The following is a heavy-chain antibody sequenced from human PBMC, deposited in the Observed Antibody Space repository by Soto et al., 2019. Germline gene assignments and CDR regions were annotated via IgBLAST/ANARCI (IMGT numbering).Heavy chain of an antibody. CDR2: IYYSGST. CDR1: GGSISSSSYY. D-gene: IGHD3-3*01. V-gene: IGHV4-39*01. CDR3: ARQLSLIFGVVTYYFDY. Sequence: PSETLSLTCPVSGGSISSSSYYWGWIRQPPGKGLGWIGSIYYSGSTYYNPSLKSRVTISVDTSKNQFSLKLSSVTAADTAVYYCARQLSLIFGVVTYYFDYWGQGTLVTVSS. J-gene: IGHJ4*02.